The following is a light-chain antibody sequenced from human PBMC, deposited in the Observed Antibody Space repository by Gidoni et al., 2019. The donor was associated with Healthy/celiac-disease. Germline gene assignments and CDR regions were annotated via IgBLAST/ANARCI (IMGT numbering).Light chain of an antibody. V-gene: IGKV4-1*01. CDR1: QSVLYSSNTKNY. CDR2: WAS. CDR3: QQYYSTPWR. Sequence: DIVMTQSPDSLAVSLGERATINCKSSQSVLYSSNTKNYLAWYQQKPGQPPKLLIYWASTRESGVPDRFSGSGSGTDFTLTISSLQAEDVAVYYCQQYYSTPWRFGQGTKVEIK. J-gene: IGKJ1*01.